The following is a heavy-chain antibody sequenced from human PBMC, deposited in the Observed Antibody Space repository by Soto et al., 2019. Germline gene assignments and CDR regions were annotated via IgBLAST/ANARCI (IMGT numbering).Heavy chain of an antibody. Sequence: GGSLRLSCAASGFTFSAHYMTWIRQAPGKGLEWVSYVSGSGTTIYYTDSVRGRFTVSRDNAKNSVYLQMNSLRAEDTAVYYCASDPYYYASDYWGQGTLVTVSS. CDR2: VSGSGTTI. CDR3: ASDPYYYASDY. D-gene: IGHD3-10*01. J-gene: IGHJ4*02. CDR1: GFTFSAHY. V-gene: IGHV3-11*01.